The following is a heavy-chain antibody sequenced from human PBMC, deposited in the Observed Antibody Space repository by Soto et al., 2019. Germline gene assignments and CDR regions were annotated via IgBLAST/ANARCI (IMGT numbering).Heavy chain of an antibody. CDR1: GFTFSDYY. V-gene: IGHV3-11*04. J-gene: IGHJ6*02. CDR2: ISSSSSTI. D-gene: IGHD3-22*01. Sequence: SGGSLRLSCAASGFTFSDYYMSWIRQAPGKGLEWVSYISSSSSTIYYADSVKGRFTISRDNAKNSLYLQMNSLRDEDTAVYYCARDPETYYYDSSGNYYGMDVWGQGTTVTVSS. CDR3: ARDPETYYYDSSGNYYGMDV.